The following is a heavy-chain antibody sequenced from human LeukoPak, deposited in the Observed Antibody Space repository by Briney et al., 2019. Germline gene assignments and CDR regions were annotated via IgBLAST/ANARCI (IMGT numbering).Heavy chain of an antibody. J-gene: IGHJ4*02. Sequence: GGSLRLSCAASRFTFSSYEMNWSRQAPGKGLEWISYISGSASILDYADSVKGRFTISRDNAKNSLYLQMNSLRAEDTAVYYCARAIRNTMNYDYWGQGTLVAVSS. CDR3: ARAIRNTMNYDY. CDR1: RFTFSSYE. CDR2: ISGSASIL. V-gene: IGHV3-48*03.